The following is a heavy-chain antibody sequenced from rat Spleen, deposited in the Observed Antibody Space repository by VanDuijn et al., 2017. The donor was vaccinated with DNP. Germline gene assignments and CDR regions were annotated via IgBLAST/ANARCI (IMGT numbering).Heavy chain of an antibody. J-gene: IGHJ4*01. CDR1: GFSLTSYH. CDR3: ARSLATVAPTGAMDA. CDR2: IQSGGSP. Sequence: QVQLRESGPGLVQSSQTLSLTCTVSGFSLTSYHVHWVRQPPGKGLEWMGRIQSGGSPDYKSALKSRLRRSRDTSKSQVVLKMNRGQTGDRARYFCARSLATVAPTGAMDAWGQGTSVTVSS. V-gene: IGHV2-27*01. D-gene: IGHD1-3*01.